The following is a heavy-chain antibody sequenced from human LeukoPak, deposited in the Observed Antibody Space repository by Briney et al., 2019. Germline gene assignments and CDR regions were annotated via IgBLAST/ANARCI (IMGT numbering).Heavy chain of an antibody. Sequence: PSETLSLTCAVYGGSFSGYYWSWIRQPPGKGLEWIGEINHSGSTNYNPSLKSRVTISVDTSKNQFSLKLSSVTAADTAVYYCARGRRAVAPYNWFDPWGQGTLVTVSS. J-gene: IGHJ5*02. D-gene: IGHD6-19*01. CDR2: INHSGST. CDR1: GGSFSGYY. V-gene: IGHV4-34*01. CDR3: ARGRRAVAPYNWFDP.